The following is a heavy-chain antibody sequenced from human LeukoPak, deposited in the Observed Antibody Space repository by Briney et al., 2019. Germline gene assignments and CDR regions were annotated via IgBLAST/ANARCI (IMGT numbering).Heavy chain of an antibody. Sequence: VASVNVSCKASGYTFSTYGISWVRQAPGQRLEWMGWINTYNGHTKFAQKLQGRVTMTTDTSTTTAYMELRSLRSDDTAVYYCARVDCGSISCYYLMAYPDYWGQGTLVTVSS. V-gene: IGHV1-18*01. CDR1: GYTFSTYG. D-gene: IGHD2-2*01. CDR2: INTYNGHT. J-gene: IGHJ4*02. CDR3: ARVDCGSISCYYLMAYPDY.